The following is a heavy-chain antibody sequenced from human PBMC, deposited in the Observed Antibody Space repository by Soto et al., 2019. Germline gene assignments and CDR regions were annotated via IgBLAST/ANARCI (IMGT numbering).Heavy chain of an antibody. V-gene: IGHV1-69*01. CDR2: IIPVFGTT. CDR1: GGTFMKYS. J-gene: IGHJ6*02. CDR3: ARQDTSSWYEDSSYFGMDV. D-gene: IGHD6-13*01. Sequence: QVQLVQSGAEVQKPGSSVRVSCKAPGGTFMKYSISWVRQAPGQGLEWMGEIIPVFGTTNYAQKFQGRVTITADESTSKAYIHLSSLTSEDTAVYFCARQDTSSWYEDSSYFGMDVWGQGATVTVSS.